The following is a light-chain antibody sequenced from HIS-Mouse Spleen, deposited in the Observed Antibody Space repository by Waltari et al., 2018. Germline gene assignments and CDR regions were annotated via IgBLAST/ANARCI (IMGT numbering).Light chain of an antibody. CDR3: CSYAGSSTWV. Sequence: QSALTPPASVSGSPGQSITISCTGTSSDVGSYNLVSWYQQHPGKAPKLMIYEGSKRPSGVSNRFSGSKSGNTASLTISGLQAEDEADYYCCSYAGSSTWVFGGGTKL. CDR1: SSDVGSYNL. V-gene: IGLV2-23*01. CDR2: EGS. J-gene: IGLJ3*02.